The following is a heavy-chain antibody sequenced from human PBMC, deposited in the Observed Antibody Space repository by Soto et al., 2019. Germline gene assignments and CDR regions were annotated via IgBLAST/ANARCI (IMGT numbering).Heavy chain of an antibody. CDR2: IYYSGST. Sequence: SEPLPLPCTVSDGSISSRGYYWSWIRQHPGKGLEWIGYIYYSGSTYYNPSLKSRVTISVDTSKNQFSLKLSSVTAADTAVYYCARLGRDVAAGTGYFDYWGQGTLVTVSS. V-gene: IGHV4-39*01. CDR1: DGSISSRGYY. CDR3: ARLGRDVAAGTGYFDY. J-gene: IGHJ4*02. D-gene: IGHD6-13*01.